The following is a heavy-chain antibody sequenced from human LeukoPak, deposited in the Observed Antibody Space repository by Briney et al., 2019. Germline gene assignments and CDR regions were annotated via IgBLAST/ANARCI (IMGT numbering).Heavy chain of an antibody. V-gene: IGHV4-38-2*01. Sequence: SETLSLTCAVSGYSISSGYYWGWIRQPPGEGLEWIGSIYHSGSTYYNPSLKSRVTISVDTSKNQFSLKLSSVTAADTAVYYCARTYCTNGVCYYFDYWGQGTLVTVSS. J-gene: IGHJ4*02. D-gene: IGHD2-8*01. CDR1: GYSISSGYY. CDR3: ARTYCTNGVCYYFDY. CDR2: IYHSGST.